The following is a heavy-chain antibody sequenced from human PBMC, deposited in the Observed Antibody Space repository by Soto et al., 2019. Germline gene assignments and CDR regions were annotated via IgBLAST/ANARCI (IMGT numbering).Heavy chain of an antibody. CDR2: IHYSGTT. J-gene: IGHJ4*02. CDR3: AAGEASSRNLAPYYLDF. CDR1: GGSMRNYF. D-gene: IGHD6-13*01. V-gene: IGHV4-59*01. Sequence: SETLSLTCTVSGGSMRNYFWTWIRQPPGKGLEWIGYIHYSGTTSFFPSYNPSLRSRVTISEDTSKNQFSLKLLSVTTADTAVYFCAAGEASSRNLAPYYLDFWGQGTLVTV.